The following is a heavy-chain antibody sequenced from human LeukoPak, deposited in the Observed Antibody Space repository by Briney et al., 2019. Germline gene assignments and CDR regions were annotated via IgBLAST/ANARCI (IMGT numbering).Heavy chain of an antibody. V-gene: IGHV3-23*01. CDR1: GFTFISYA. Sequence: GGSLRLSCAASGFTFISYAMSWVRQAPGKGLGWVSAISGSGGSTYYADSVKGRFTISRDNSKNTLYLQMNSLRAEDTAVYYCAKDPRGYYDPSFDYWGQGTLVTVSS. D-gene: IGHD3-22*01. CDR3: AKDPRGYYDPSFDY. J-gene: IGHJ4*02. CDR2: ISGSGGST.